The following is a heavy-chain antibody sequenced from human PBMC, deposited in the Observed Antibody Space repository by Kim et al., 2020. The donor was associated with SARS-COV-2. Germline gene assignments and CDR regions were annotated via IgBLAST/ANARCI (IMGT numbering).Heavy chain of an antibody. J-gene: IGHJ4*02. V-gene: IGHV1-18*01. D-gene: IGHD5-12*01. CDR2: ISAYNGNT. Sequence: ASVKVSCKASGYTFTSYGISWVRQAPGQGLEWMGWISAYNGNTNYAQKLQGRVTMTTDTSTSTAYMELRSLRSDDTAVYYCARGRLWLQLRGGPFDYWGQGTLVTVSS. CDR1: GYTFTSYG. CDR3: ARGRLWLQLRGGPFDY.